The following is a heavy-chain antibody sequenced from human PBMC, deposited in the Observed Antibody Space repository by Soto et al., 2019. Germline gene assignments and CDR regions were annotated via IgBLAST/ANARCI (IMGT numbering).Heavy chain of an antibody. CDR3: ARAHLTRVYDY. J-gene: IGHJ4*02. Sequence: SETLSLTCAVYGGSFSGYYWSWIRQPPGKGLEWIGEINHSGSTNYNPSLKSRVTISVDTSKNQFSLKLSSVTAADTAVYYCARAHLTRVYDYWGQGTLVTVSS. CDR2: INHSGST. CDR1: GGSFSGYY. V-gene: IGHV4-34*01.